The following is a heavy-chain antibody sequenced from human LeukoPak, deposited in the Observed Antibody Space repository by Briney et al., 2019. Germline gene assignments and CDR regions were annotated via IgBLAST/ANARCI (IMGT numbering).Heavy chain of an antibody. D-gene: IGHD3-22*01. CDR2: INHSGST. V-gene: IGHV4-34*01. J-gene: IGHJ4*02. CDR3: ARVFGRYYYDSSGYYSFDY. Sequence: SETLSLTCVLYGGSSSGYYWSWIRQPPGKGLEWIGEINHSGSTNYNPSLKSRVTISVDTSKNQFSLKLSSVTAADTAVYYCARVFGRYYYDSSGYYSFDYWGQGTLVTVSS. CDR1: GGSSSGYY.